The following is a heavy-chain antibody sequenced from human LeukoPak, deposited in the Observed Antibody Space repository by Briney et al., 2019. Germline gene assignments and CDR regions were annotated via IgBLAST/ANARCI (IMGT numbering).Heavy chain of an antibody. Sequence: PGGSLRLSCAASGFTFSSYAMSWVRQAPGKGLEWVSAISGSGGRTYYADSVKGRFTISRDTSKNTVYLQMNSLRPEETAVYYCARDGEYSYGYGFDYWGQGTLVTVSS. CDR1: GFTFSSYA. J-gene: IGHJ4*02. CDR2: ISGSGGRT. CDR3: ARDGEYSYGYGFDY. V-gene: IGHV3-23*01. D-gene: IGHD5-18*01.